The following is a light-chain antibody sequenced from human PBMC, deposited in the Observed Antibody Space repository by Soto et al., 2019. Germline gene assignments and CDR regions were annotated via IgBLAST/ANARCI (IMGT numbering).Light chain of an antibody. CDR3: QQYKNWPL. Sequence: IVITQSPATLSVSPGEGVTLSCRASRSVRSHLAWYQQKPGQPPRLLIYGASTRATGIPARFSGSGFGTESTLTISSLQSEDFAVYYCQQYKNWPLFGQGTRLDIK. J-gene: IGKJ5*01. V-gene: IGKV3-15*01. CDR1: RSVRSH. CDR2: GAS.